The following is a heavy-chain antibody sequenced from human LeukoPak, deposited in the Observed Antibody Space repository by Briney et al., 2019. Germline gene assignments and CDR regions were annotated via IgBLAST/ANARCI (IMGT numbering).Heavy chain of an antibody. Sequence: GGSLRLSCAASGFTFSNAWMSWVRQAPGKGLEWVGRIKSKTDGGTTDYAAPVKGRFTISRDDSRNTLYLQMNSLKTEDTAVYYCTTDGTYYYDSSGYYYWGQGTLVTVSS. CDR1: GFTFSNAW. J-gene: IGHJ4*02. V-gene: IGHV3-15*01. CDR2: IKSKTDGGTT. D-gene: IGHD3-22*01. CDR3: TTDGTYYYDSSGYYY.